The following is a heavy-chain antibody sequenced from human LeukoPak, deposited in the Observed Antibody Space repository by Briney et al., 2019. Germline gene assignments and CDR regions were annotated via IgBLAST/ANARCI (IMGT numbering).Heavy chain of an antibody. D-gene: IGHD3-10*01. CDR2: ISYSGST. CDR3: ARSQNYYGSGDY. J-gene: IGHJ4*02. V-gene: IGHV4-39*01. CDR1: GFTFSSYA. Sequence: AGGSLRLSCAASGFTFSSYAMSWVRQPPGKGLEWIGSISYSGSTYYNLSLKSRVTISVDTSKNQFSLKLYSLTAADTAVHFCARSQNYYGSGDYWSPGTLVTVSS.